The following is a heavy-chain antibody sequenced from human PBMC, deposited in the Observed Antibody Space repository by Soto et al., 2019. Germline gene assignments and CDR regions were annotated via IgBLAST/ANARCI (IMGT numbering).Heavy chain of an antibody. J-gene: IGHJ5*02. Sequence: GGSLRLSCAASGFTFSSYGMHWVRQAPGKGLEWVAVISYDGSNKYYADSVKGRFTISRDSAKNTLYLQMNSLRAEDTAVYYCARDHVSFTMMSRPFDPWGQGTLVTVS. V-gene: IGHV3-30*03. CDR2: ISYDGSNK. CDR3: ARDHVSFTMMSRPFDP. D-gene: IGHD3-22*01. CDR1: GFTFSSYG.